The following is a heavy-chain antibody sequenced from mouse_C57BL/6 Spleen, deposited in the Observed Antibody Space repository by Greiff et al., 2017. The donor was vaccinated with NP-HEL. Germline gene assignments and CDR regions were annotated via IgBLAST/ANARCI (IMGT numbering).Heavy chain of an antibody. CDR1: GYAFSSYW. D-gene: IGHD1-1*01. CDR3: ARGGLYGSSFYAMDY. Sequence: QVQLKESGAELVKPGASVKISCKASGYAFSSYWMNWVKQRPGKGLEWIGQIYPGDGDTNYNGKFKGKATLTADKSSSTAYMQLSSLTSEDSAVYFCARGGLYGSSFYAMDYWGQGTSVTVSS. V-gene: IGHV1-80*01. J-gene: IGHJ4*01. CDR2: IYPGDGDT.